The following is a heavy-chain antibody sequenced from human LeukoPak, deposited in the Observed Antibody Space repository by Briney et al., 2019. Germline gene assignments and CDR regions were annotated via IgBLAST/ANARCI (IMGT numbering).Heavy chain of an antibody. CDR2: IRYDGSNK. V-gene: IGHV3-30*02. CDR3: AKDRAGTAADGGYFDY. J-gene: IGHJ4*02. Sequence: GGSLRLSCAASGFTFSSYGMHWVRQAPGKGLEWVAFIRYDGSNKYYADSVKGRFTISRDNSKNTLYLQMNSLRAEDTAVYYCAKDRAGTAADGGYFDYWGQGTLVTVSS. D-gene: IGHD6-19*01. CDR1: GFTFSSYG.